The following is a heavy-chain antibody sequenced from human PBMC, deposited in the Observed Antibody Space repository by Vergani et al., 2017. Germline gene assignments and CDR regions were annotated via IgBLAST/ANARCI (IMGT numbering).Heavy chain of an antibody. CDR2: IIPILGTA. J-gene: IGHJ3*02. V-gene: IGHV1-69*11. CDR3: ATGRRYYGSGSYWAHDAFDI. CDR1: GGPFSSYA. D-gene: IGHD3-10*01. Sequence: QVQLVQSGAEVKKPGSSVKVSCKASGGPFSSYAISWVRPAPGQGLEWMGRIIPILGTANYAQKSQGRVTITADESTSTAYMELSSLRSEDTAVYYCATGRRYYGSGSYWAHDAFDIWGQGTMVTVSS.